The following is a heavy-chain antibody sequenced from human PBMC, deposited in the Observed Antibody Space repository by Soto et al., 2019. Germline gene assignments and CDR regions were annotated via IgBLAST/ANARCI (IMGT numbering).Heavy chain of an antibody. CDR3: ARGVGSFLRYWYFDL. CDR1: GYTFPSYD. V-gene: IGHV1-8*01. D-gene: IGHD6-19*01. J-gene: IGHJ2*01. Sequence: QVQLVQSGAEVKKPGAPVKVPCKASGYTFPSYDINWVRQATGQGLEWMGWMNPNSGNTGYAQRFQGRVTMTRNTSISTAYMELSSLRSEDTAVYYCARGVGSFLRYWYFDLWGRGTLVTVSS. CDR2: MNPNSGNT.